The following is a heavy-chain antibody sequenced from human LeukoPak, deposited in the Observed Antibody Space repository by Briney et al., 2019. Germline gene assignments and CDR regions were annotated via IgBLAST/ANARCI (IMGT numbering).Heavy chain of an antibody. CDR1: GGSISSFF. Sequence: PSETPSLTCTVSGGSISSFFWSWIRQPPGKGLEWIGYVHSSGSTTYNPSLKSRLIISVDMSKNQFSLKLRSVSVADTAVYYCARLAPGNYDILTGDPKVVFDYWGQGALVTVSS. D-gene: IGHD3-9*01. CDR2: VHSSGST. CDR3: ARLAPGNYDILTGDPKVVFDY. J-gene: IGHJ4*02. V-gene: IGHV4-59*01.